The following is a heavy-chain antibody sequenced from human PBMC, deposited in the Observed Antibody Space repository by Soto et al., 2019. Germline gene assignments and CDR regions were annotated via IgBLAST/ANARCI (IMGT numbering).Heavy chain of an antibody. Sequence: PGGSLRLSCGASDFTFSNAWMNWVRQAPGKGLEWVGRIKSKTDGGTTDYAAPVKGRFTISRDDSKNTLYLQMNSLKTEDTAVYYCTTDVDVVVVAAPADYWGQGTLVTVSS. CDR1: DFTFSNAW. CDR2: IKSKTDGGTT. V-gene: IGHV3-15*07. J-gene: IGHJ4*02. CDR3: TTDVDVVVVAAPADY. D-gene: IGHD2-15*01.